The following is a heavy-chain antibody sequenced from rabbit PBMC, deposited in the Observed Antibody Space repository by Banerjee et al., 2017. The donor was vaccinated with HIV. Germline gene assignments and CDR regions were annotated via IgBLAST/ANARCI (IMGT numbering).Heavy chain of an antibody. CDR2: IETTGSSTYT. CDR1: GFSFSSSYY. D-gene: IGHD4-1*01. Sequence: QEQLEESGGDLVKPGASLTLTCTASGFSFSSSYYMCWVRQAPGRGLEWIACIETTGSSTYTYYANWAKGRFTISKTSSTTMTLQMTSLAAADTATYFCARSYSSDWGGYNLWGPGTLVTVS. V-gene: IGHV1S45*01. CDR3: ARSYSSDWGGYNL. J-gene: IGHJ4*01.